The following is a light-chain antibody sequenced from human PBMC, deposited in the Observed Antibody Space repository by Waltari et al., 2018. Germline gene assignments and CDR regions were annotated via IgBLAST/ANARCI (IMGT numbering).Light chain of an antibody. V-gene: IGKV1-8*01. CDR2: AAS. J-gene: IGKJ1*01. CDR3: QQYYSHPPT. CDR1: QSISSY. Sequence: AIRITQSPSPLSASTGDRVTITCRASQSISSYLAWYQQKPGKAPKFLIYAASTLQSGVPSRFSGSGSGTDFTLTISCLQSEDFASYYCQQYYSHPPTFGQGTKVENK.